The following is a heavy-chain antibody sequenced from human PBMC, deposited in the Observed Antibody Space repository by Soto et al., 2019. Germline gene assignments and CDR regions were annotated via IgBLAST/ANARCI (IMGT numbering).Heavy chain of an antibody. V-gene: IGHV3-33*01. CDR1: GFTFSSYG. J-gene: IGHJ6*02. CDR2: IWYEGTNK. D-gene: IGHD6-13*01. Sequence: QVQLVESGGGVVQPGRSLSLSCAASGFTFSSYGMHWVRQAPGKGLEGVAVIWYEGTNKYYADSVKGRFTISRDNSKNTMYLQMNSLRAEDTGVDYCARDRGAVAGTRYYYGIDVWGQGPTVTVSS. CDR3: ARDRGAVAGTRYYYGIDV.